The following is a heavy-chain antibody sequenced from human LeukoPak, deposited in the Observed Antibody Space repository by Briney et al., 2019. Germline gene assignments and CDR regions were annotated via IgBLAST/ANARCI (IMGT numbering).Heavy chain of an antibody. V-gene: IGHV1-69*13. Sequence: ASVTVSCKASGGTFSSYAISWVRQAPGQGLEWMGGIITIFGTANYAQKFQGRVTITADESTSTAYMELSSLRSEDTAVYYCARAPDMVRGVISDYYYGMDVWGKGTTVTVSS. CDR2: IITIFGTA. J-gene: IGHJ6*04. CDR3: ARAPDMVRGVISDYYYGMDV. D-gene: IGHD3-10*01. CDR1: GGTFSSYA.